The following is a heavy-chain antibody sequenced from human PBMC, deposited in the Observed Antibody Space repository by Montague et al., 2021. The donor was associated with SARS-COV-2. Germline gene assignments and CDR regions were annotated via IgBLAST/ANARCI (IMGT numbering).Heavy chain of an antibody. CDR2: ISSNGKT. D-gene: IGHD3-22*01. CDR1: GGSINDHY. J-gene: IGHJ2*01. Sequence: SETLSLTCTVSGGSINDHYRSWIRQSPGKGLEWIGYISSNGKTNYNPSLKSRVTLSADASRNEFPLKLDSVTAADTAVYFCARRGYYDSAGYHLYLDPWGRGMLVTVSS. V-gene: IGHV4-4*09. CDR3: ARRGYYDSAGYHLYLDP.